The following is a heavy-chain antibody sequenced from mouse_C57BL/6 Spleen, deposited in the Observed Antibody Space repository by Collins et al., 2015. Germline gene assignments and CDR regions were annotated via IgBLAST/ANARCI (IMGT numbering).Heavy chain of an antibody. V-gene: IGHV1-26*01. CDR1: GYTFTDYY. CDR2: INPNNGGN. J-gene: IGHJ3*01. CDR3: ASQGYYDYDVAWFAY. D-gene: IGHD2-4*01. Sequence: EFQLQQSGPELVKPGASVKISCKASGYTFTDYYMNWVKQSHGKSLEWIGDINPNNGGNSYNQKFKGKATLTVDKSSSTAYMELRSLTSEDSAVYYCASQGYYDYDVAWFAYWGQGTLVTVSA.